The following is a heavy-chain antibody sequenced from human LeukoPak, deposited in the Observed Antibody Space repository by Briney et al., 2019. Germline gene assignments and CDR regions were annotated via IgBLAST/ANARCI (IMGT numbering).Heavy chain of an antibody. CDR2: IWYDGSNK. V-gene: IGHV3-33*03. CDR3: AKDGTSYGQGFFDY. CDR1: GFTFSSYG. D-gene: IGHD5-18*01. Sequence: PGGSLRLSCAASGFTFSSYGMHWVRQAPGKGLEWVAVIWYDGSNKYYADSVKGRFTISRDNAKNSLYLQMNSLRAEDTALYYCAKDGTSYGQGFFDYWGQGTLVTVSS. J-gene: IGHJ4*02.